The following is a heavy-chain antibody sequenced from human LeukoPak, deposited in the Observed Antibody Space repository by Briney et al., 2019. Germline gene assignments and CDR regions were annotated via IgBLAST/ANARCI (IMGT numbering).Heavy chain of an antibody. D-gene: IGHD5-24*01. CDR2: INPSGGST. CDR3: ARTWLQGWFDP. Sequence: ASVKVSCKASGYTFTSYYMHWVRQAPGQGLEWMGIINPSGGSTSYAQKFQGRVTMTRDMSTSTVYMELSNLRSEDTAVYYCARTWLQGWFDPWGQGTLVTVSS. J-gene: IGHJ5*02. CDR1: GYTFTSYY. V-gene: IGHV1-46*01.